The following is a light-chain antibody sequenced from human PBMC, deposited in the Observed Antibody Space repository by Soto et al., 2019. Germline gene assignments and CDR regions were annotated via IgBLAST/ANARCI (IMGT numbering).Light chain of an antibody. CDR2: DAS. CDR1: QNISKW. CDR3: QQYYTFPLT. J-gene: IGKJ4*01. Sequence: DIQMTQSPSTLSASVGDRVSITCRASQNISKWLAWYQQKPGKVPKLLISDASTLESGVPPRFSGSGSGTELTLTLSSLQPDDFATYYCQQYYTFPLTFGGGTKVEIK. V-gene: IGKV1-5*01.